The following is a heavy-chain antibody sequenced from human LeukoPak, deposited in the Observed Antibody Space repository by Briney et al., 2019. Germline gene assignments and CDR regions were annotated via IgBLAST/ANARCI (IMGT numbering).Heavy chain of an antibody. J-gene: IGHJ6*03. V-gene: IGHV3-9*03. CDR1: GFTFSSYS. Sequence: GGSLRLSCAASGFTFSSYSMNWVRQAPGKGLEWVSGISWNSGSIGYADSVKGRFTISRDNAKNSLYLQMNSLRAEDMALYYCAKDAGDYYYYYMDVWGKGTTVTVSS. CDR2: ISWNSGSI. CDR3: AKDAGDYYYYYMDV.